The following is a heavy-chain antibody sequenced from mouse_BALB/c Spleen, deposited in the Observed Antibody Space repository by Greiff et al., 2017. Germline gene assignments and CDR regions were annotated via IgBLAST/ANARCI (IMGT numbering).Heavy chain of an antibody. V-gene: IGHV5-6-5*01. J-gene: IGHJ2*01. CDR3: ARGSGSSYFDY. Sequence: EVKLMESGGGLVKPGGSLKLSCAASGFTFSSYAMSWVRQTPEKRLEWVASISSGGSTYYPESVKGRFTISRDNARNILYLQMSSLRSEDTAMYYCARGSGSSYFDYWGQGTTLTVSS. CDR2: ISSGGST. CDR1: GFTFSSYA. D-gene: IGHD1-1*01.